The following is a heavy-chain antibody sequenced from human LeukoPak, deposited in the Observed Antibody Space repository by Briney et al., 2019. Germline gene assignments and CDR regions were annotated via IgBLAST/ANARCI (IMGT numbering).Heavy chain of an antibody. V-gene: IGHV3-21*01. D-gene: IGHD7-27*01. CDR1: GFTFSSYN. Sequence: GGSLRLSCAATGFTFSSYNMNWVRQAPGKGLEWVTCISASSSFIYYADSVKGRITISRDNAKNSLYLQLNSLRAEDTAVYYCVRDFQEGDRLWFQEPNWGKIGIWGQGTMVTVSS. J-gene: IGHJ3*02. CDR3: VRDFQEGDRLWFQEPNWGKIGI. CDR2: ISASSSFI.